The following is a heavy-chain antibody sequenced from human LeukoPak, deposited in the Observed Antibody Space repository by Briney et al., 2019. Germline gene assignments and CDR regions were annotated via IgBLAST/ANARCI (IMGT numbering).Heavy chain of an antibody. CDR3: ARDGVFRFEVGDVYYYYMDV. CDR2: INPNSGDT. J-gene: IGHJ6*03. CDR1: GYIFTGYY. V-gene: IGHV1-2*02. D-gene: IGHD2-21*02. Sequence: ASVKVSCKASGYIFTGYYIHWVRQAPGQGLEWMGWINPNSGDTKYAQKFQGRVTMTRDTSNNTVYVDLTRLIFDDTAMYYCARDGVFRFEVGDVYYYYMDVWGKGTTVIISS.